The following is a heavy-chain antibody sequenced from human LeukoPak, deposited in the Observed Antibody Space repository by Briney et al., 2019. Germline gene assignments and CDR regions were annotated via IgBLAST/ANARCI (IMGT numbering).Heavy chain of an antibody. V-gene: IGHV4-34*01. CDR2: INHSGST. D-gene: IGHD3-10*01. CDR3: ARGTTMVRGVIDY. CDR1: GASFSTYY. Sequence: SETLSLTCAVYGASFSTYYWSWIRQPPGKGLEWIGEINHSGSTNYNPSLKSRVTISVDTSKNQFSLKLSSVTAADTAVYYCARGTTMVRGVIDYWGQGTLVTVSS. J-gene: IGHJ4*02.